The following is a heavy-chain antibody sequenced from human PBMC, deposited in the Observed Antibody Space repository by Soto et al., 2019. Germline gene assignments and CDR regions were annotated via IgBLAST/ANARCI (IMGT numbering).Heavy chain of an antibody. CDR2: IIGTGGTT. J-gene: IGHJ2*01. V-gene: IGHV3-23*01. CDR3: PPPRRSTGWYFDL. CDR1: GFTFSSYA. D-gene: IGHD2-2*01. Sequence: DVRLLESGGGLVQPGGSLRLSCAASGFTFSSYAMGWVRQAPGKGLEWVSGIIGTGGTTYYTDSVQGRFTISRDNSENTVHLHMTSLRAEDTAVYYCPPPRRSTGWYFDLWGRGTLVTVSS.